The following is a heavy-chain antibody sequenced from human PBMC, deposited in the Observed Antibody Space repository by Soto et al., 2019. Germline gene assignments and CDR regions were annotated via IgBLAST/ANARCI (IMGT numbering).Heavy chain of an antibody. CDR3: ARDQGGITGTTYSWFDP. J-gene: IGHJ5*02. Sequence: SETLSLTCTVSGGSISSGDYYWSWIRQPPGKGLEWIGYIYYSGSTYYNPSLKSRVTISVDTSKNQVSLKLSSVTAADTAVYYCARDQGGITGTTYSWFDPWGQGTLVTVSS. D-gene: IGHD1-7*01. V-gene: IGHV4-30-4*01. CDR1: GGSISSGDYY. CDR2: IYYSGST.